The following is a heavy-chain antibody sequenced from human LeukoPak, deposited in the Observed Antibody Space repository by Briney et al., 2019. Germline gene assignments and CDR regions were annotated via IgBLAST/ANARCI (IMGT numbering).Heavy chain of an antibody. V-gene: IGHV4-34*01. D-gene: IGHD3-10*01. CDR3: ARSDGYGLVGI. CDR1: GGSFSGYY. Sequence: SETLSLTCAVYGGSFSGYYWGWIRQPPGKTLEWIGSIYSSGSTHYNPSLKSRVIILIDTAKNHFSLNLSSVTAADTAVYYCARSDGYGLVGIWGQGTMVTVSS. J-gene: IGHJ3*02. CDR2: IYSSGST.